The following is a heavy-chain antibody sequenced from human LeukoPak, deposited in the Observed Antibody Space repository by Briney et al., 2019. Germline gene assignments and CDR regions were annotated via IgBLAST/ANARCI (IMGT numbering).Heavy chain of an antibody. CDR1: GVSFSGYY. V-gene: IGHV4-34*01. CDR3: ARGPVLLWFGERRFDP. Sequence: SETLSLTCAVYGVSFSGYYWSWIRQPPGKGLEWIGEINHSGSTNYNPSLKSRVTISVDTSKNQFSLKLSSVTAADTAVYYCARGPVLLWFGERRFDPWGQGTLVTVSS. D-gene: IGHD3-10*01. J-gene: IGHJ5*02. CDR2: INHSGST.